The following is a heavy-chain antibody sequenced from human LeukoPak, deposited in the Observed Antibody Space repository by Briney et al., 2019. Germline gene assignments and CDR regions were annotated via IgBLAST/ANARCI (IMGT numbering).Heavy chain of an antibody. CDR1: GFTFSSYA. CDR2: ISGSGGST. Sequence: GRSLRLSCAASGFTFSSYAMSWVRQAPGKGLEWVSAISGSGGSTYYADSVKGRFTISRGNSKNTLYLQMNSLRAEDTAVYYCAKSGYCTNSVCFDFDYWGQGTLVTVSS. CDR3: AKSGYCTNSVCFDFDY. V-gene: IGHV3-23*01. J-gene: IGHJ4*02. D-gene: IGHD2-8*01.